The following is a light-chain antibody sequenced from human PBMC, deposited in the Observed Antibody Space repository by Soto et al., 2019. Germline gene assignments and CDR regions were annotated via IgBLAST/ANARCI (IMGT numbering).Light chain of an antibody. V-gene: IGLV2-14*01. CDR3: SSFTTSSTWV. CDR1: SSDVGRYNY. Sequence: QSVLTQPASVSGSPGQSITISCTGTSSDVGRYNYVSWFQHYPGKAPKLMFYEVINRPSGVSNRFSGSKSGNTTSLTISGLQAEDEADYYCSSFTTSSTWVFGGGTKLTVL. J-gene: IGLJ3*02. CDR2: EVI.